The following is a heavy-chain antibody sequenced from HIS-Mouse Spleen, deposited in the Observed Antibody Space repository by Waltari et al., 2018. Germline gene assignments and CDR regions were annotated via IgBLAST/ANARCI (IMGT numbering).Heavy chain of an antibody. CDR2: IYYSGGH. CDR1: GGSISSSSYY. V-gene: IGHV4-39*07. D-gene: IGHD6-13*01. CDR3: AREIPYSSSWYDWYFDL. Sequence: QLQLQESGPGLVKPSETLSLTCTVSGGSISSSSYYWGWIRQPPGKGLEWIGSIYYSGGHYYNPALKIRVTISVDTSKNQFSLKLSSVTAADTAVYYCAREIPYSSSWYDWYFDLWGRGTLVTVSS. J-gene: IGHJ2*01.